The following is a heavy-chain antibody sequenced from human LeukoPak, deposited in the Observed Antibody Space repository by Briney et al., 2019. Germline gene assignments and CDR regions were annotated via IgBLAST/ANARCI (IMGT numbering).Heavy chain of an antibody. D-gene: IGHD4-11*01. CDR1: GFTFSSYG. CDR2: ISYDGSNK. CDR3: AKDRAVTTFAPGVNWFDP. V-gene: IGHV3-30*18. J-gene: IGHJ5*02. Sequence: GGSLRLSCAASGFTFSSYGMHWVRQAAGKGLEWVAVISYDGSNKYYADSVKGRFTISRDNSKNTLYLQMNSLRAEDTAVYYCAKDRAVTTFAPGVNWFDPWGQGTLVTVSS.